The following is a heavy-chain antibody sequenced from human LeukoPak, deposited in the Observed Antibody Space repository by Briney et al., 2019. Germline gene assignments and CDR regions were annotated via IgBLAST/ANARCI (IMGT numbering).Heavy chain of an antibody. CDR1: GVSISSYY. CDR3: ARGGGYCSGGSCHIDC. J-gene: IGHJ4*02. Sequence: SETLSLTCTVSGVSISSYYWSWIRQPPGKGLEWIGYIYYSGSTNYNPSLKSRATISVDTSKNQFSLKLSSVTAADTAVCYCARGGGYCSGGSCHIDCWGQGTLVTVSS. D-gene: IGHD2-15*01. CDR2: IYYSGST. V-gene: IGHV4-59*01.